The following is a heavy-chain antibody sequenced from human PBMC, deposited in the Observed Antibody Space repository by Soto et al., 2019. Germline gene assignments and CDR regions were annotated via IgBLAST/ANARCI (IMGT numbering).Heavy chain of an antibody. D-gene: IGHD1-26*01. CDR3: ARGTWDLRFDP. V-gene: IGHV4-34*01. J-gene: IGHJ5*02. Sequence: PSETLSLTCAVYGGSFSGYYWSWIRQPPGKGLEWIGEINHIGGANYDPSLNSRVIISLDTSKNQFTLRLSSVTAADTAVYYCARGTWDLRFDPWGQGTLVTVSS. CDR2: INHIGGA. CDR1: GGSFSGYY.